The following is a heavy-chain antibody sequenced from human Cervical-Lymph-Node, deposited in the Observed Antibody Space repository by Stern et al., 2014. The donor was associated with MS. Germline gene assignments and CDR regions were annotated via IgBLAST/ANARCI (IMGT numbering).Heavy chain of an antibody. V-gene: IGHV1-2*02. CDR2: INPNSGGT. D-gene: IGHD3-3*01. Sequence: QVQLVESGAEAKAPGASMKVSCRASGYIFTDYYLHWGRKAPGQGLERLGWINPNSGGTNYAQNFQGRVTMTRDTSISTAYMELRWLGYADTAVYYCARGSGTAYDLRGDYWGQGTLVTVSS. CDR1: GYIFTDYY. J-gene: IGHJ4*01. CDR3: ARGSGTAYDLRGDY.